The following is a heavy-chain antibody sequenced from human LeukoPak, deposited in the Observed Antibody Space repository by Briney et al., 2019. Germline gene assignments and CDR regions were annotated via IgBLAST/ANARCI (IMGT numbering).Heavy chain of an antibody. CDR1: GFTFSSYA. Sequence: PGGSLRLSCAASGFTFSSYAMSWVRQAPGKGLEWVSSLSGSGGSPNYATSVKGRFTISRDNSKNTLYLQMNSLRAEDTAVYYCANALGGGNTWYYFDCWGQGTLVTVSS. V-gene: IGHV3-23*01. CDR3: ANALGGGNTWYYFDC. J-gene: IGHJ4*02. CDR2: LSGSGGSP. D-gene: IGHD6-13*01.